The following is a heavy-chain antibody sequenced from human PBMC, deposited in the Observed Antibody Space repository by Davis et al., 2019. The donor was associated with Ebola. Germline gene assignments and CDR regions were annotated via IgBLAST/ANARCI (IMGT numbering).Heavy chain of an antibody. CDR2: ISAYNGNT. D-gene: IGHD3-3*01. CDR3: ARVRSEYYDFWSGYGSFDP. Sequence: AASVKVSCKASGYTFTSYGISWVRQAPGQGLEWMGWISAYNGNTNYAQKLQGRVTMTTDTSTYTAYMELRSLRSDDTAVYYCARVRSEYYDFWSGYGSFDPWGQGTLVTVSS. CDR1: GYTFTSYG. J-gene: IGHJ5*02. V-gene: IGHV1-18*01.